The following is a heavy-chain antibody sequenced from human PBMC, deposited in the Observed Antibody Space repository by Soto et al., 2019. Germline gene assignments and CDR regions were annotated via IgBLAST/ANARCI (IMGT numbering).Heavy chain of an antibody. D-gene: IGHD6-13*01. CDR1: GGSISSHY. V-gene: IGHV4-59*11. CDR3: ARRYSSLDAFDI. Sequence: QVQLQESGPGLVKPSETLSLTCTVSGGSISSHYWSWIRQPPGKRLEWIGYIYDSGSTNYNPSLKSRVTISVDTSKSQFSLKVSSVTAADTAVYYCARRYSSLDAFDIWGQGTMVTVSS. CDR2: IYDSGST. J-gene: IGHJ3*02.